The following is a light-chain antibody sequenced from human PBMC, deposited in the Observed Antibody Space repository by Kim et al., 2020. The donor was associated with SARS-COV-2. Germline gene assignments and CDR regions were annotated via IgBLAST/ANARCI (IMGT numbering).Light chain of an antibody. CDR3: QSYDSSLGGSV. CDR1: TSNIGAGYD. CDR2: TNI. J-gene: IGLJ2*01. Sequence: QRVTIPCTGSTSNIGAGYDVHWYQQLLGAAPKLLIYTNINRPSGVPDRFFGSTSGTSASLAITGLQAADEADYYCQSYDSSLGGSVFGGGTKLTVL. V-gene: IGLV1-40*01.